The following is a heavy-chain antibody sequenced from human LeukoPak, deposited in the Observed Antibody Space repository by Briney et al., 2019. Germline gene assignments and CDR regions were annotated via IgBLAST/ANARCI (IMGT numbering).Heavy chain of an antibody. CDR2: ISYDGSNK. V-gene: IGHV3-30-3*01. Sequence: GGSLRLSCAASGFTFSSYAMHWVRQAPGKGLEWVAVISYDGSNKYYADSVKGRFTISRDNSKNTLYLQMNSLRAEDAAVYYCARYCSSTSCYGAFDIWGQGTMVTVSS. CDR3: ARYCSSTSCYGAFDI. D-gene: IGHD2-2*01. J-gene: IGHJ3*02. CDR1: GFTFSSYA.